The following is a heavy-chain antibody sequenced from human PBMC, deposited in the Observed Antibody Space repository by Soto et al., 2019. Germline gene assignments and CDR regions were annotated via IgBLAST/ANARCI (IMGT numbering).Heavy chain of an antibody. D-gene: IGHD6-13*01. CDR2: ITTNGHT. CDR1: GFTFSNCV. CDR3: AKGLLNGRWYAAD. J-gene: IGHJ4*02. Sequence: GSLRLSCETSGFTFSNCVMTWVRQPPGKRLEWVSVITTNGHTDYADSVKGRFTISRDNSKNTVYLQMNSLRAEDTAVYCAKGLLNGRWYAADWGQGTLVTVSS. V-gene: IGHV3-23*01.